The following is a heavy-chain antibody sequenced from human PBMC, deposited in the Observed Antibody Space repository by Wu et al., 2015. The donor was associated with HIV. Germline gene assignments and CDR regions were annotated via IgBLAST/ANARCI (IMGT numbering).Heavy chain of an antibody. CDR3: ATSYYGSGSYPTFYYYYAMDV. J-gene: IGHJ6*02. D-gene: IGHD3-10*01. CDR2: MNSNNGKT. CDR1: GYTITTYD. Sequence: QVQLVQSGAEVKKPGASVKVSCQASGYTITTYDFNWVRQAPGQGLEWLGWMNSNNGKTGYGQKFQGRVAMTRNISTRTAYMELRGLKSEDTAVYYCATSYYGSGSYPTFYYYYAMDVWAKGPRSPSP. V-gene: IGHV1-8*01.